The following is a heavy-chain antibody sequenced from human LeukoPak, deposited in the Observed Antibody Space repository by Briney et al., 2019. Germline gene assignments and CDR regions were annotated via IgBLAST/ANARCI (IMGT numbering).Heavy chain of an antibody. CDR1: GFTYSTYT. CDR2: IGSSGGGI. D-gene: IGHD7-27*01. V-gene: IGHV3-23*01. Sequence: GGSLRLSCAASGFTYSTYTRYWVRHPPAKGLEWVSIIGSSGGGIHYADSVKGRFTISRDNSKNALYLQMNSLRVEDTAVYYCAIDPNWGTHSWGQGVLVTVSS. CDR3: AIDPNWGTHS. J-gene: IGHJ4*02.